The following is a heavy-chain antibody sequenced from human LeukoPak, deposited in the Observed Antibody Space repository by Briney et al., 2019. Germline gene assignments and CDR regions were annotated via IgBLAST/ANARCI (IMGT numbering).Heavy chain of an antibody. V-gene: IGHV1-69*06. J-gene: IGHJ1*01. D-gene: IGHD3-16*01. CDR1: EGTFYNYA. CDR2: IIPIFETT. Sequence: GASVKVSCKASEGTFYNYAIRWVRQAPGQGLEWMGGIIPIFETTNYAQKFQGRVTITADKSTGTAYMELSSLTSDDTAVYYCAREGGSYAAEYFQYWGQGTLVTVSS. CDR3: AREGGSYAAEYFQY.